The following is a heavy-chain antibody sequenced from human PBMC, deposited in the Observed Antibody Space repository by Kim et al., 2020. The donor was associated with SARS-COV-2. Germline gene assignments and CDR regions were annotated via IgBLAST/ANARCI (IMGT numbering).Heavy chain of an antibody. CDR3: AKDRYFDWLLNRYYYYG. CDR2: ISYDGSNK. CDR1: GFTFSSYG. Sequence: GGSLRLSCAASGFTFSSYGMHWVRQAPGKGLEWVAVISYDGSNKYYADSVKGRFTISRDNSKNTLYLQMNSLRAEDTAVYYCAKDRYFDWLLNRYYYYG. J-gene: IGHJ6*01. V-gene: IGHV3-30*18. D-gene: IGHD3-9*01.